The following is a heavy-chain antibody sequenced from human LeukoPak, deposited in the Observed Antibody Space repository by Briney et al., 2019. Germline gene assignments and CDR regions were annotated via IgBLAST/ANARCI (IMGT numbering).Heavy chain of an antibody. J-gene: IGHJ3*02. D-gene: IGHD1-14*01. CDR3: ARDKPPGDAFDI. V-gene: IGHV4-59*01. Sequence: SETLSLTCAVYGGSFSGYYWSWIRQPPGKGLEWIGCIYYSGSTNYNPSLKSRVTISVDTSKNQFSLKLSSVTAADTAVYYCARDKPPGDAFDIWGQGTMVTVSS. CDR1: GGSFSGYY. CDR2: IYYSGST.